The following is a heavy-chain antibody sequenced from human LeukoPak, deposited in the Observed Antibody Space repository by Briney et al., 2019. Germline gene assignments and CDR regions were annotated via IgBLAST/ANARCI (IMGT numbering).Heavy chain of an antibody. V-gene: IGHV3-23*01. D-gene: IGHD3-10*01. J-gene: IGHJ6*02. Sequence: GGSLRLSCAASGFTFNNYAMSWVRQAPGKGLEWVSAISGSGGSTYYADSLKGRFIISRDSSKNTVYLQMNSLRAEDTAVYYCAKTFANYYGSGNGMDVWGQGTTVTVSS. CDR3: AKTFANYYGSGNGMDV. CDR2: ISGSGGST. CDR1: GFTFNNYA.